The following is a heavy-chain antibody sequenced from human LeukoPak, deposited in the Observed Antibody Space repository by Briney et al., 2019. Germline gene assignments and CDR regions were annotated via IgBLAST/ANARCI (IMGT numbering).Heavy chain of an antibody. CDR3: ARFRRSTSSWYRSYRYFDL. D-gene: IGHD6-13*01. V-gene: IGHV1-18*01. Sequence: ASVKVSCKASGHTFTNYGITWVRQAPGQGLEWMGWISAYNGNTNYAQTLQGRVTMTTDTSTSTAYMELRSLRSDDTAVYYCARFRRSTSSWYRSYRYFDLWGRGTLVTVSS. J-gene: IGHJ2*01. CDR2: ISAYNGNT. CDR1: GHTFTNYG.